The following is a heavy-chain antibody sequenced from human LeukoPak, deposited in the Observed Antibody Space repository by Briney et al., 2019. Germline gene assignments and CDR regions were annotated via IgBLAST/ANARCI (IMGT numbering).Heavy chain of an antibody. J-gene: IGHJ4*02. CDR3: ASSYGDPYYFDY. D-gene: IGHD4-17*01. CDR2: IYYSGST. CDR1: GGSISSGDYY. Sequence: TSGTLSLTCTVSGGSISSGDYYWSWIRQPPGKGLEWIGYIYYSGSTYYNPSLKSRVTISVDTSKNQFSLKLSSVTAADTAVYYCASSYGDPYYFDYWGQGTLVTVSS. V-gene: IGHV4-30-4*01.